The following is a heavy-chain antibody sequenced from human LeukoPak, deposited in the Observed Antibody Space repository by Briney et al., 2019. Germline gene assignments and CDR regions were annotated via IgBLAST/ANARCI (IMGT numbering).Heavy chain of an antibody. CDR1: GGSFSGYY. V-gene: IGHV4-34*01. CDR3: ARSGSYGIFDY. J-gene: IGHJ4*02. CDR2: INHSGST. Sequence: SETLSLTCAVYGGSFSGYYWSWIRQPPGKGLEWIGEINHSGSTNYNPSLKSRVTISVDTSKNQFSLKLGSVTAADTAVYYCARSGSYGIFDYWGQGTLVTVSS. D-gene: IGHD1-26*01.